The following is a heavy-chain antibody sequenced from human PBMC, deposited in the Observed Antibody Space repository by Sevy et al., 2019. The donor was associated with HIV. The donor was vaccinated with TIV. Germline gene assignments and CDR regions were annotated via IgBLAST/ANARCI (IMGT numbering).Heavy chain of an antibody. J-gene: IGHJ4*02. CDR3: ATAREYYSDNSGYLDY. Sequence: ASVKVSCKVSGYTLSELSMHWVRQPPGKGLEWMGRFDPDDGETIYAQRFQGRVTMTEDRSAETVYMELSSLRSEDPAMYYCATAREYYSDNSGYLDYWGQGTPVTVSS. V-gene: IGHV1-24*01. CDR2: FDPDDGET. D-gene: IGHD3-22*01. CDR1: GYTLSELS.